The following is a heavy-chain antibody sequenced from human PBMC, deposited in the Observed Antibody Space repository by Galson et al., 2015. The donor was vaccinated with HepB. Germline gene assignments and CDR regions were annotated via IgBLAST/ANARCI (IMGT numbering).Heavy chain of an antibody. V-gene: IGHV1-69*13. Sequence: SVKVSCKASGGTFSSYAISWVRQAPGQGLEWMGGIIPIFGTANYAQKFQGRVTITADESTSTAYMELSSLRSEDTAVYYCARGPVTNNYYYYYYMDVWGKGTTVTVSS. CDR2: IIPIFGTA. D-gene: IGHD4-11*01. J-gene: IGHJ6*03. CDR3: ARGPVTNNYYYYYYMDV. CDR1: GGTFSSYA.